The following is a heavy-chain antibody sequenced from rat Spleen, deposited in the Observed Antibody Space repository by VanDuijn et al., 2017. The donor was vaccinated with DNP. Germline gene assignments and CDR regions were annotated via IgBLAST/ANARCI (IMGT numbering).Heavy chain of an antibody. D-gene: IGHD1-7*01. CDR2: ISHDGGYT. V-gene: IGHV5-20*01. CDR1: GFSFRDYD. J-gene: IGHJ2*01. CDR3: TSGLY. Sequence: EVQLVESGGGLVQPGRSLKLSCVASGFSFRDYDMAWVRQAPSKGLEWVASISHDGGYTYYRDSVKGRFTISRDNAKNTLYLQMDSLRSEDTATYYCTSGLYWGQGVMVTVSS.